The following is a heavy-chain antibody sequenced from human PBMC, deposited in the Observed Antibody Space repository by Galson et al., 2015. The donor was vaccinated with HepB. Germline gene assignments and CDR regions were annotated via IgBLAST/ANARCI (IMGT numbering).Heavy chain of an antibody. D-gene: IGHD3-10*02. CDR1: GFTFDNSA. CDR3: AKDILSPSYYVTNCLDY. V-gene: IGHV3-9*01. J-gene: IGHJ4*02. Sequence: SLRLSCAASGFTFDNSAMHWVRLLPGKGLERVAVISRKSGSRGYADSVKGRFTISRDDAKKSLYLQVDSLIPADTALYYCAKDILSPSYYVTNCLDYWGQGTLVTVSS. CDR2: ISRKSGSR.